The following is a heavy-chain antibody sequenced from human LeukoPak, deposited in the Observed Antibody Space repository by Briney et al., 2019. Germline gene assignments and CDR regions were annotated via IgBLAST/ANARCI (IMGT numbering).Heavy chain of an antibody. CDR3: ASIRFLEWLFYYFDY. J-gene: IGHJ4*02. V-gene: IGHV1-18*01. Sequence: ASVKVSCKASGYPFASYGISWVRQAPGQGLEWMGWISAYKGNTNYAQKFQGRVTMTTDTSTSTAYMELRSLRSDDTAVYYCASIRFLEWLFYYFDYWGQGTLVTVSS. CDR2: ISAYKGNT. D-gene: IGHD3-3*01. CDR1: GYPFASYG.